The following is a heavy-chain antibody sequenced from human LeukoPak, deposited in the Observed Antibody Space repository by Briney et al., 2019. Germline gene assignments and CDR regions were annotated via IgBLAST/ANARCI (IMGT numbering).Heavy chain of an antibody. J-gene: IGHJ6*03. V-gene: IGHV3-30*01. D-gene: IGHD3-16*01. Sequence: PGGSLRLSCAASGFTFSSYAMHWVRQAPGKGLEWVAVISYDGSNKYYADSVKGRFTISRDNSKNTLYLQMNSLRAEDTAVYYCAGDYMDVWGKGTTVTVSS. CDR3: AGDYMDV. CDR1: GFTFSSYA. CDR2: ISYDGSNK.